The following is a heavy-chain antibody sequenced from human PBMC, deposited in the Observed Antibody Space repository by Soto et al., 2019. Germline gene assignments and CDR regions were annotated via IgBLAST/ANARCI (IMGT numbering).Heavy chain of an antibody. Sequence: VAVISYDGSNKYYADSVKGRFTISRDNSKNTLYLQMNSLRAEDTAVYYCAKVRGLRLGELSAHFDYWGQGTLVTVSS. D-gene: IGHD3-16*02. CDR2: ISYDGSNK. CDR3: AKVRGLRLGELSAHFDY. J-gene: IGHJ4*02. V-gene: IGHV3-30*18.